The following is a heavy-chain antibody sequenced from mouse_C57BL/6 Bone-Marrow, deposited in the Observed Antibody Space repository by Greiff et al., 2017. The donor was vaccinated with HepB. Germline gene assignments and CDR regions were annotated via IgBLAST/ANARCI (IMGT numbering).Heavy chain of an antibody. V-gene: IGHV3-1*01. CDR3: ARGDYYGSSQGFAY. J-gene: IGHJ3*01. CDR1: GYSITSGYD. CDR2: ISYSGST. Sequence: DVQLQESGPGMVKPSQSLSLTCTVTGYSITSGYDWHWIRHFPGNKLEWMGYISYSGSTNYNPSLKSRISITHDTSKNHFFLKLNSVTTEDTATYYCARGDYYGSSQGFAYWGQGTLVTVSA. D-gene: IGHD1-1*01.